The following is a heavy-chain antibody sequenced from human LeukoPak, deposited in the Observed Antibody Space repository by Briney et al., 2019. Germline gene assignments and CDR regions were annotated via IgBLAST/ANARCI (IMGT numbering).Heavy chain of an antibody. Sequence: ASVKVSCKASGYTFTSYYMHWVRQAPGQGLEWMGIINPSGGSTSYAQEFQGRVTMTRDTSTSTVYMELSSLRSEDTAVYYCARDSRGCSSTSCSPVDWFDPWGQGTLVTVSS. V-gene: IGHV1-46*01. D-gene: IGHD2-2*01. CDR1: GYTFTSYY. J-gene: IGHJ5*02. CDR3: ARDSRGCSSTSCSPVDWFDP. CDR2: INPSGGST.